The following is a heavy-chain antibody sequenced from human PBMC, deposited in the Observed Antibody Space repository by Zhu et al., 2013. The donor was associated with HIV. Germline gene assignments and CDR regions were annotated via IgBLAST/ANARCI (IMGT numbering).Heavy chain of an antibody. J-gene: IGHJ4*02. CDR2: INPNTGGT. Sequence: VQLVQSGAEVKKPGASVKVSRKASGYTFSGYYIHWVRQAPGQGLEWMGWINPNTGGTDYAQKFQGRVTMTRDTSISTAYIDLRSLRSDDTAVYYCARGDYYDSSGYYDYWGQGTLVTVSS. CDR3: ARGDYYDSSGYYDY. CDR1: GYTFSGYY. D-gene: IGHD3-22*01. V-gene: IGHV1-2*02.